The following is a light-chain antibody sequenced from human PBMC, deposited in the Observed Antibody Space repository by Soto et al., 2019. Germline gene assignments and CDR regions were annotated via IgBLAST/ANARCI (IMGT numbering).Light chain of an antibody. Sequence: EIVMTQSPATLSVSPGERATLSCRAGQNIHTNLAWYQQKPGQAPRLLIYGASTRATGIPARFSGSGSGTEFTLTISSLQPDDFATYYCQQYNSYSFGQGTKVDIK. V-gene: IGKV3-15*01. CDR1: QNIHTN. J-gene: IGKJ1*01. CDR2: GAS. CDR3: QQYNSYS.